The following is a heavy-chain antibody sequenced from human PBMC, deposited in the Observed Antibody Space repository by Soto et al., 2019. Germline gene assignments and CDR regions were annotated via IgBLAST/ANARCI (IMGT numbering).Heavy chain of an antibody. CDR2: INPSGGST. Sequence: GASVKVSCKASGYSFTSYYMHWVRQAPGQGLEWMGIINPSGGSTSYAQKFQGRVTMTRDTSTSTVYMELSSLRSEDTAVYYCAREATVLRFFEWLPIGVWGQGTTVTVSS. D-gene: IGHD3-3*01. CDR3: AREATVLRFFEWLPIGV. J-gene: IGHJ6*02. V-gene: IGHV1-46*01. CDR1: GYSFTSYY.